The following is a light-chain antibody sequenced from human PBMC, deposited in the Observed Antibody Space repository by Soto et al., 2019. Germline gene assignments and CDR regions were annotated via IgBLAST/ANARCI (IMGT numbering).Light chain of an antibody. V-gene: IGLV2-8*01. J-gene: IGLJ1*01. CDR3: VSFADGTYV. Sequence: ALTQPPSASGSPGQSFTISCTGTSSDVGAYIFVSWYQQHPGKAPKLMVYDVNRRPPGVPDRFFGSKSGNTASLTVSELQAEDEADYYCVSFADGTYVFGTGTKVSAL. CDR2: DVN. CDR1: SSDVGAYIF.